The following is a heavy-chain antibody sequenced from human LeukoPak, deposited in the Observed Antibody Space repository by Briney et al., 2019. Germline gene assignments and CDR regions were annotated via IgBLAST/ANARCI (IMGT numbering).Heavy chain of an antibody. CDR3: AKVLSVVVVAATGYGMDV. J-gene: IGHJ6*02. D-gene: IGHD2-15*01. V-gene: IGHV3-23*01. CDR2: ISGGGGST. CDR1: GFTFSSDA. Sequence: PGGSLRLSCAASGFTFSSDAMSWVRQAPGKGLEWVSAISGGGGSTYYADSVKGRFTISRDNSKNTLYLQMNSLRAEDTAVYYCAKVLSVVVVAATGYGMDVWGQGTTVTVSS.